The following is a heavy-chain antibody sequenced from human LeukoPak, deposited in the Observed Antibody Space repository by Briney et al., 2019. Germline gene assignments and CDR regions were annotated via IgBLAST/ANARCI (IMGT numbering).Heavy chain of an antibody. Sequence: GGSLRLSCAASGFTFSSYGMHWVRQAPGKGLEWVAVISYDGSNKYYADSVKGRFTISRDNSKNTLYLQMNSLRAEDTAVYYCAKGGQWLPSDYWGQGTLVTVSS. CDR3: AKGGQWLPSDY. V-gene: IGHV3-30*18. D-gene: IGHD6-19*01. CDR2: ISYDGSNK. CDR1: GFTFSSYG. J-gene: IGHJ4*02.